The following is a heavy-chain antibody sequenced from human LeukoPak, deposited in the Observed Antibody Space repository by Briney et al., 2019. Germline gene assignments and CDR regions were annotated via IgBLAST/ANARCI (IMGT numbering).Heavy chain of an antibody. CDR1: GFTFDDYG. D-gene: IGHD4-23*01. J-gene: IGHJ4*02. CDR3: ASWTVVTGG. V-gene: IGHV3-20*04. CDR2: INNSGGST. Sequence: PGGSLRLSCAASGFTFDDYGMSWVRQAPGKGLAWVSGINNSGGSTYYADSVKGRFTISRDNAKNSLYLQMNSLRAEDTAVYYCASWTVVTGGWGQGTLVTVSS.